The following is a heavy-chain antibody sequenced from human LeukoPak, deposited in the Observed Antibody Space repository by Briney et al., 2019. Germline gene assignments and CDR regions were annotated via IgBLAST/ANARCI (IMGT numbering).Heavy chain of an antibody. D-gene: IGHD3-10*01. CDR3: ARQDFGSGILPGY. CDR1: GGSISSGGYY. J-gene: IGHJ4*02. V-gene: IGHV4-39*01. CDR2: IYYSGST. Sequence: SETLSLTCTVSGGSISSGGYYWSWIRQHPGKGLEWIGYIYYSGSTYYNPSLKSRVTLSIDTSKSQFSPRLSSVTAADTAVYYCARQDFGSGILPGYWGQGTLVTVSS.